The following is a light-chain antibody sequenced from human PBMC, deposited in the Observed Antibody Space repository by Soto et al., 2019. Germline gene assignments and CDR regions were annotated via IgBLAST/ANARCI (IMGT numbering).Light chain of an antibody. CDR3: QQSYSTPPT. Sequence: EILMKQSPATLSLSTGDRATLSCRASQSISSNFLAWYQHKPGQSPRLLIYGGSTRVTGIPDRFSGSGSGTDFTLTISRLEPEDFATYYCQQSYSTPPTFGQGTRLEI. CDR2: GGS. J-gene: IGKJ5*01. V-gene: IGKV3-20*01. CDR1: QSISSNF.